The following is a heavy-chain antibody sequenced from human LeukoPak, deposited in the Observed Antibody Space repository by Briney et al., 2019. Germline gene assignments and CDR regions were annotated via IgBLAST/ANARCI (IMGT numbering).Heavy chain of an antibody. CDR2: IYYSGST. CDR1: GGSISSSSYY. V-gene: IGHV4-30-4*08. D-gene: IGHD2-15*01. CDR3: ARFEVVAATL. Sequence: PSETLSLTFTVSGGSISSSSYYWGWIRQPPGKGLVWIGYIYYSGSTYYNPSLKSRVTISVDTSKNQFSLKLSSVTAADTAVYYCARFEVVAATLWGKGTTVTVSS. J-gene: IGHJ6*04.